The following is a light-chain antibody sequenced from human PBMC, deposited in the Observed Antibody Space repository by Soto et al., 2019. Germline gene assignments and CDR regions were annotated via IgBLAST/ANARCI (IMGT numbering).Light chain of an antibody. J-gene: IGLJ2*01. CDR1: SSNIGSSF. CDR2: SNN. V-gene: IGLV1-47*02. CDR3: SSWDDSPSGHVV. Sequence: QSVLIQSPSASGTPGQRVSISCTGSSSNIGSSFVYWYQQLPGTAPKLLIYSNNQRPSGVPDRFSGSKSGTSASLAISGLRSEDEADYYCSSWDDSPSGHVVFGGGTKLTVL.